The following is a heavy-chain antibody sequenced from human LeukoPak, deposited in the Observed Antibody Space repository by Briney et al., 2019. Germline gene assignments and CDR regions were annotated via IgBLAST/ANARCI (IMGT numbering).Heavy chain of an antibody. J-gene: IGHJ5*02. CDR2: ISGSGTT. D-gene: IGHD2-15*01. V-gene: IGHV3-23*01. Sequence: PGGSLRLSCAASGFTFSNYAMSWVRQAPGKGLEWVSAISGSGTTYYADSVRGRFIVSRDNSKNTLYLQMSSLRAEDTAVYYCARSKEDCCGSFDPWGQGTLVTVSS. CDR1: GFTFSNYA. CDR3: ARSKEDCCGSFDP.